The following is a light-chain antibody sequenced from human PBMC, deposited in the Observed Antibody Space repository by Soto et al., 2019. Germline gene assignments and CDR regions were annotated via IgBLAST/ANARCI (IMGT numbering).Light chain of an antibody. CDR2: GAS. CDR1: QSININ. V-gene: IGKV3D-15*01. J-gene: IGKJ4*01. CDR3: QQYHNWPPLT. Sequence: EIVMTQSPATLSVSPGERVTLSCRASQSININLAWYQQKPGQAPRVLIYGASSRASGIPDRFSGSGSGTXXXXXXXRLEHDDFAFYYCQQYHNWPPLTFGGGTRVEIK.